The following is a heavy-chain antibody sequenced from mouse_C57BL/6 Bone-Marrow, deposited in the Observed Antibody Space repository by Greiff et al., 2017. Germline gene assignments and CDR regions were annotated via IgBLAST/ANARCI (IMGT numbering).Heavy chain of an antibody. CDR1: GFNIKDDY. CDR2: IVPENGDT. Sequence: VQLQQSGAELVRPGASVKLSCTASGFNIKDDYMHWVKQRPEQGLEWIGWIVPENGDTEYASRFKGKATITAETSSNTAYLQRSSLTSEDTAVYYCTSYYGNYEYFDYWGQGTTLTVSS. V-gene: IGHV14-4*01. J-gene: IGHJ2*01. D-gene: IGHD2-10*01. CDR3: TSYYGNYEYFDY.